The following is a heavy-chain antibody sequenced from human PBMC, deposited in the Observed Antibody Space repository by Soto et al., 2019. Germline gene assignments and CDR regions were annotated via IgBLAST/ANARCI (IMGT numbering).Heavy chain of an antibody. CDR1: GGTFTNYV. CDR2: LIPIFGAA. J-gene: IGHJ5*02. Sequence: QVQLVQSGAEVRKPGSSVKVSCKISGGTFTNYVISWLRQAPGQGLEWMGGLIPIFGAANLAQKFQGRVTIPADESTSTVNMELSSLTSEDTAVYYCASGRSSPNFDPWGQGTLVTVSS. V-gene: IGHV1-69*01. D-gene: IGHD6-6*01. CDR3: ASGRSSPNFDP.